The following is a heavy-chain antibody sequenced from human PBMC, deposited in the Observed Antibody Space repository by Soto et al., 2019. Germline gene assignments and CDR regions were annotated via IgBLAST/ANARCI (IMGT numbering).Heavy chain of an antibody. J-gene: IGHJ4*02. Sequence: EVQLLESGGGLVQPGGSLRLSCAASGFSFNNYAMTWVRQAPGKGLEWVSSGDTYYADAAKGRFTVSGDNSKNRVDLQMNSVRAEDTAVYYCARGASPYSGSSEGYFDYWGQGTLVTVSS. V-gene: IGHV3-23*01. CDR2: GDT. D-gene: IGHD1-26*01. CDR3: ARGASPYSGSSEGYFDY. CDR1: GFSFNNYA.